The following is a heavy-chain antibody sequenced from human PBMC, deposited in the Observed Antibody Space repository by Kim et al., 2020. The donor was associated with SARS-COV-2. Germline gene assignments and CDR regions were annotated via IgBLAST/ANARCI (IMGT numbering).Heavy chain of an antibody. D-gene: IGHD2-2*01. J-gene: IGHJ3*01. Sequence: GGSLRLSCAASGFTFNTYAMHWVRQAPGKGLEWVSSISYNEGENNGLYADSVRGRFTISRDNSKNTVFLQMNSLRADDTAVYYCARPHCSFTTCFWNDA. CDR3: ARPHCSFTTCFWNDA. CDR2: ISYNEGENNG. CDR1: GFTFNTYA. V-gene: IGHV3-30*04.